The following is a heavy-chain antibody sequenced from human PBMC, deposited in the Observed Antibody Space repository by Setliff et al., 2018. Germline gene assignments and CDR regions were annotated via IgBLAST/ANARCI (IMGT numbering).Heavy chain of an antibody. CDR2: IYPGDSDT. CDR3: ARKQWLDPGFEY. J-gene: IGHJ4*02. D-gene: IGHD6-19*01. CDR1: GYSFTNYW. Sequence: PGESLKISCKGSGYSFTNYWIGWVRQMPGKGLEWMGIIYPGDSDTRYSPSFQGQVTISADRSTRTAYLQWSSLKASDTAMCYCARKQWLDPGFEYWGQGTLVTVSS. V-gene: IGHV5-51*01.